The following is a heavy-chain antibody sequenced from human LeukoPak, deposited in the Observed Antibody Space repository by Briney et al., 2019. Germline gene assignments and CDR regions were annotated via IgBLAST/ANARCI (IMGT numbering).Heavy chain of an antibody. D-gene: IGHD3-22*01. CDR3: ASTPYYDSSGYQPDY. CDR1: GFTFSNYW. V-gene: IGHV3-21*01. Sequence: PGGSLRLSCAASGFTFSNYWMSWVRQAPGKGLEWVSSISSSSSYIYYADSVKGRFTISRDNAKNSLYLQMNSLRAEDTAVYYCASTPYYDSSGYQPDYWGQGTLVTVSS. J-gene: IGHJ4*02. CDR2: ISSSSSYI.